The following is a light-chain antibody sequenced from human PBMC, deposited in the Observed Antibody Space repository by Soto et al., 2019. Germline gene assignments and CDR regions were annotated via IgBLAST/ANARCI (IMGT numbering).Light chain of an antibody. V-gene: IGLV2-14*01. CDR2: DVS. CDR3: SSYISSSASVV. CDR1: SSDVGTYNY. Sequence: QSALTQPASVSGSPGQSITISCTGTSSDVGTYNYVSWYQQYPGKTPKLMIYDVSNRPSGVSDRFSGSKSGNTASLTISGLQAEDEADYYCSSYISSSASVVFGGGTKLTVL. J-gene: IGLJ2*01.